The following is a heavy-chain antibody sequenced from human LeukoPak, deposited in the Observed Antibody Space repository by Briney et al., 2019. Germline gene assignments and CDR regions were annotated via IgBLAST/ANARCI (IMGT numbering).Heavy chain of an antibody. CDR1: GGSISRNNYY. CDR2: ISYSGNT. V-gene: IGHV4-39*01. CDR3: ARAGGFFSPFGY. Sequence: SETLSLTCTVSGGSISRNNYYWGWIRQPPGKGLEWIGSISYSGNTYHNPSLRSRVSISVDTSKNQFSLKVTSVTAADTAVYYCARAGGFFSPFGYWGQGTLVTVSS. D-gene: IGHD3-16*01. J-gene: IGHJ4*02.